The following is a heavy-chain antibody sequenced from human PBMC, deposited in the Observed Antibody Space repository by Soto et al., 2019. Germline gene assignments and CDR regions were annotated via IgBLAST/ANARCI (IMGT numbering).Heavy chain of an antibody. D-gene: IGHD5-18*01. CDR2: IYYSGST. Sequence: TLSLTCTVSGGSISSGGYYWSWIRQHPGKGLEWIGYIYYSGSTYYNPSLKSRVTISVDTSKNQFSLKLSSVTAADTAVYYCARAGTAMASRLDYWGQGTLVTVSS. V-gene: IGHV4-31*03. CDR3: ARAGTAMASRLDY. J-gene: IGHJ4*02. CDR1: GGSISSGGYY.